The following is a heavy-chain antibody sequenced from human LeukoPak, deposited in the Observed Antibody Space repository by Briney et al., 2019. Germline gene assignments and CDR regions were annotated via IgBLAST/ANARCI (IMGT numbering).Heavy chain of an antibody. J-gene: IGHJ4*02. CDR2: IKQDGSKK. Sequence: GGSLRLSCTTSGFTFADYAMSWLRQPPGKGLEWVANIKQDGSKKSYVDSVKGRFTISRDNAKNSLYLQMNSLRAEDTAIYYCTRVGYIDEGIDYWGQGTLVTVSS. CDR1: GFTFADYA. CDR3: TRVGYIDEGIDY. D-gene: IGHD5-24*01. V-gene: IGHV3-7*04.